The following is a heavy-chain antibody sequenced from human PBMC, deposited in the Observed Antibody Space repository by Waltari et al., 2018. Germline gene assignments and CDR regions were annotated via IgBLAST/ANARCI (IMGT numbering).Heavy chain of an antibody. Sequence: QVQLQESGPGLVKPSETLSLTCAVSGYSISSGYYWGWIRQPPGQGLEWIGSIYHSGSTYYNPSLKSRVTISVDTSKNQFSLKLSSVTAADTAVYYCAREGRRATQGELPRGTPHESDYWGQGTLVTVSS. V-gene: IGHV4-38-2*02. CDR3: AREGRRATQGELPRGTPHESDY. J-gene: IGHJ4*02. D-gene: IGHD1-26*01. CDR1: GYSISSGYY. CDR2: IYHSGST.